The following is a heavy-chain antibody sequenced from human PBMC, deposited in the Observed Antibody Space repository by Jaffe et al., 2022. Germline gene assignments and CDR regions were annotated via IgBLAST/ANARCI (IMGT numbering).Heavy chain of an antibody. CDR1: GGTFSSYT. Sequence: QVQLVQSGAEVKKPGSSVKVSCKASGGTFSSYTISWVRQAPGQGLEWMGRIIPILGIANYAQKFQGRVTITADKSTSTAYMELSSLRSEDTAVYYCARGEEMITFGLSAFDIWGQGTMVTVSS. CDR3: ARGEEMITFGLSAFDI. V-gene: IGHV1-69*02. D-gene: IGHD3-16*01. CDR2: IIPILGIA. J-gene: IGHJ3*02.